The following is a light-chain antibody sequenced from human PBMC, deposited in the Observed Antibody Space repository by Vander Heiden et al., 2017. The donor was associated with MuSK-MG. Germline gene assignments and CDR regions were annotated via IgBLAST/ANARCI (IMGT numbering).Light chain of an antibody. CDR3: QQSYSTPIT. CDR2: GAS. V-gene: IGKV1-39*01. CDR1: QSNSNY. J-gene: IGKJ5*01. Sequence: DIQMTQSPSPLSASLRDGVTIPSRASQSNSNYLTWYQQKPGKAPKLLIYGASSLQSGVPSRFSGSGSGTDFTLTISSLQPEDFATYYCQQSYSTPITFGQGTRLEIK.